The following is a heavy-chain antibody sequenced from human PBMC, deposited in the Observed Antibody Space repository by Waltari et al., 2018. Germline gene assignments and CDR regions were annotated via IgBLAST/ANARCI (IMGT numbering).Heavy chain of an antibody. CDR1: GVTFSSNA. D-gene: IGHD6-13*01. J-gene: IGHJ2*01. V-gene: IGHV3-23*01. Sequence: EVQLLESGGGLVQPGGSLRLSCAASGVTFSSNAMSWVRQAPGKGLEWVSAISGSGGSTYYADSVKGRFTISRDNSKNTLYLQMNSLRAEDTAVYYCAKDNSIAAAGTHWYFDLWGRGTLVTVSS. CDR2: ISGSGGST. CDR3: AKDNSIAAAGTHWYFDL.